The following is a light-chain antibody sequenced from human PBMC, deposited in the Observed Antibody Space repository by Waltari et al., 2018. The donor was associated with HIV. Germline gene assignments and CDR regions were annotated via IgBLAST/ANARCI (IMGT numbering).Light chain of an antibody. CDR2: GIS. V-gene: IGKV3-20*01. J-gene: IGKJ1*01. CDR3: QQYGSSPET. CDR1: QSVSSSY. Sequence: EIVLTQSPGTLSLSPGERAILSCRASQSVSSSYLAWYQQRPGQAPRLLIYGISSRATGIPDRCSGSGSGTDFALTISRLEPEDFAVYYCQQYGSSPETFGQGTKVEIK.